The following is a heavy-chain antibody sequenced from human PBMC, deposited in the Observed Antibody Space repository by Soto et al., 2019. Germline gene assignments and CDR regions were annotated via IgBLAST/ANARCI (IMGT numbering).Heavy chain of an antibody. D-gene: IGHD3-10*01. J-gene: IGHJ4*02. CDR1: GGSFSGYY. CDR2: INHSGST. V-gene: IGHV4-34*01. Sequence: PSETLSLTCAVYGGSFSGYYWSWIRQPPGKGLEWIGEINHSGSTNYNPSLKSRVTISVGTSKNQFSLKLSSVTAADTAVYYCASYGSGSYSVDYWGQGTLVTAPQ. CDR3: ASYGSGSYSVDY.